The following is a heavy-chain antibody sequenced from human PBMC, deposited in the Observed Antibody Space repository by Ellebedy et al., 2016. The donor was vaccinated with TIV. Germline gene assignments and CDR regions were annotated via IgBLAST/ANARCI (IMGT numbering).Heavy chain of an antibody. V-gene: IGHV3-7*01. CDR3: ARSNVAIPGDD. J-gene: IGHJ4*02. CDR2: IKEGET. Sequence: GESLKISCAASGFTFSNYWGSWVRQAPGKGPEWVANIKEGETYYLDSVRGRFTISRDNAKNSLFLQMSSLRAEDTAIYYCARSNVAIPGDDWGQGALVTVSS. CDR1: GFTFSNYW. D-gene: IGHD4-11*01.